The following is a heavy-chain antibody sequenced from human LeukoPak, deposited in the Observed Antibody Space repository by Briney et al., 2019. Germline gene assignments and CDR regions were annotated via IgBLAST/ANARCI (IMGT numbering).Heavy chain of an antibody. CDR1: GFNFNTYG. D-gene: IGHD2-8*01. CDR2: IWHDGSDE. CDR3: AGEVVRDVSGVDYTWLDP. Sequence: GGSLRLSCAASGFNFNTYGMHWVRQTPGKGLEWVAVIWHDGSDEYYADSVKGRFTISRDNSKSLVYLQMDSLRDEDTAVYYCAGEVVRDVSGVDYTWLDPWGQGTLVFVSA. J-gene: IGHJ5*02. V-gene: IGHV3-33*01.